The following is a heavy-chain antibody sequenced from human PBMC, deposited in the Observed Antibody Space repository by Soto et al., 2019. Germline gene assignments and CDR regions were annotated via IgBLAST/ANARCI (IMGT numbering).Heavy chain of an antibody. D-gene: IGHD2-2*01. CDR1: GFTFSNFA. V-gene: IGHV3-23*01. Sequence: PGGSLRLSCAASGFTFSNFAMNWVRQTPGKGLEWVSAISGSGDYTYYADSVKGRFTLSRDNSNNTLYLQMNSLRAEDSAVYYCARDNSDFRTTSCSQIVATSRNAFHLWGQGTMVTVSS. J-gene: IGHJ3*01. CDR2: ISGSGDYT. CDR3: ARDNSDFRTTSCSQIVATSRNAFHL.